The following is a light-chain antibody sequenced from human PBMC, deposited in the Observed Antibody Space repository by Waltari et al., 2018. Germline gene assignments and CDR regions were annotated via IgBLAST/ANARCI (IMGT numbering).Light chain of an antibody. V-gene: IGLV7-43*01. CDR2: SIS. J-gene: IGLJ3*02. CDR1: AGAVTSADY. CDR3: LLYYGDAQLGV. Sequence: QTVVTQEPSLTVSPGGTVTLTRASSAGAVTSADYPNWFQHKPGQAPRSLIYSISKKHSWTPARFSGSLLGGKAALTLSGAQPEDEAEYYCLLYYGDAQLGVFGGGTKLTVL.